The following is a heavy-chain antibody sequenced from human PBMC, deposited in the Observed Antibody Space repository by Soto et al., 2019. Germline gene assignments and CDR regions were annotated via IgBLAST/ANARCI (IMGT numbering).Heavy chain of an antibody. CDR1: GFTVSSNY. J-gene: IGHJ6*02. CDR2: IYSGGST. V-gene: IGHV3-53*01. Sequence: GGSLRLSCAASGFTVSSNYMSWVRQAPGKGLEWVSVIYSGGSTYYADSVKGRFTISRDNTKNTLYLQMNSLRAEDTAVYYCARPKKDWVTGTIYYYYGMDVWGQGTTVTVSS. CDR3: ARPKKDWVTGTIYYYYGMDV. D-gene: IGHD1-1*01.